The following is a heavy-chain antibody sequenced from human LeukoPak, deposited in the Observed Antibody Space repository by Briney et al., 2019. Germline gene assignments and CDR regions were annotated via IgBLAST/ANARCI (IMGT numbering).Heavy chain of an antibody. D-gene: IGHD5-18*01. J-gene: IGHJ5*02. CDR2: INWNGGST. V-gene: IGHV3-20*04. Sequence: GGSLRLSCAASGFTFDDYGMSWVRQAPGKGLEWVSGINWNGGSTGYADSVKGRFTISRDNAKNSLYLQMNSLRAEDTAVYYCAKDLRGDTATWGQGTLVTVSS. CDR1: GFTFDDYG. CDR3: AKDLRGDTAT.